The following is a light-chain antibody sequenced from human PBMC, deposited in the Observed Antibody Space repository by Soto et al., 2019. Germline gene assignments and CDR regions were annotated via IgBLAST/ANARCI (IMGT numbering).Light chain of an antibody. CDR3: QHYGGLWT. Sequence: DIQMTQSPSTLSASVGDRVTITCRASQSITNRLAWYQQKPGKAPKVLIYDASNLQSGVPSRFSGSGFGTVFILTISSLQPDDFATYSCQHYGGLWTFGQGTKVDIK. J-gene: IGKJ1*01. V-gene: IGKV1-5*01. CDR2: DAS. CDR1: QSITNR.